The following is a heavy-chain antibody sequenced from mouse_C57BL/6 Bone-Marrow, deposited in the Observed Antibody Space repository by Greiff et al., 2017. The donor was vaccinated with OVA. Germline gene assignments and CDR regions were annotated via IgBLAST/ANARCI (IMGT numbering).Heavy chain of an antibody. J-gene: IGHJ2*01. V-gene: IGHV1-64*01. CDR1: GYTFTSYW. Sequence: QVQLQQPGAELVKPGASVKLSCKASGYTFTSYWMHWVKQRPGQGLEWIGMIHPNSGSTNYNEKFKSKATLTVDKSSSTAYMQLSSLTSEDSAVYYCASKRGGWLLPRDWGQGTTLTVSS. CDR2: IHPNSGST. D-gene: IGHD2-3*01. CDR3: ASKRGGWLLPRD.